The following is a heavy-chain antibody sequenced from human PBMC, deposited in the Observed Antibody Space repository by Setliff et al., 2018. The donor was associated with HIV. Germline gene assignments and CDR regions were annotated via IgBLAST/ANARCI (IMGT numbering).Heavy chain of an antibody. V-gene: IGHV4-61*09. J-gene: IGHJ4*02. D-gene: IGHD3-10*01. CDR1: AGSISSGRYY. CDR3: ATGITVAPDY. Sequence: PSETLSLTCSVSAGSISSGRYYWSWIRQPAGKGLEWIGHIYSSGSANYNLSLKSRVTISMDTSKNQFSLKLSSVTAADTAVYYCATGITVAPDYWGQGSLVTVSS. CDR2: IYSSGSA.